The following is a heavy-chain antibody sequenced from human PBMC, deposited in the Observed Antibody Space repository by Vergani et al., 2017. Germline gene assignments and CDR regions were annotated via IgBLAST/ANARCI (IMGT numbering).Heavy chain of an antibody. CDR1: GDSISTSSYA. Sequence: QMQLQESGPGLVKPSETLSLSCTVSGDSISTSSYAWGRIRQPPGKTLEWIGTVFYGGRTSYNPSLKSRVTLSLDTSKKQISLHLTSATAADTAVYYGGRHISVVRPSSMTAFDFWGQGTLVTVSS. J-gene: IGHJ4*01. CDR2: VFYGGRT. CDR3: GRHISVVRPSSMTAFDF. V-gene: IGHV4-39*01. D-gene: IGHD2-21*01.